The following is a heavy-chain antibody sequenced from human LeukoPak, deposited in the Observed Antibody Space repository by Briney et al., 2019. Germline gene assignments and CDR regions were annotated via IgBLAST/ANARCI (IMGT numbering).Heavy chain of an antibody. CDR3: ARGGPDHAFDV. CDR2: VDSGGTNT. D-gene: IGHD1-14*01. V-gene: IGHV3-74*01. CDR1: GFTFSSYW. Sequence: GGSLRLSCAASGFTFSSYWMHWVRQAPGKGLVWVSRVDSGGTNTIYADSVQGRFTISRDNAKNSLYLQINSLRAEDTALYYCARGGPDHAFDVWGQGTVVTVSS. J-gene: IGHJ3*01.